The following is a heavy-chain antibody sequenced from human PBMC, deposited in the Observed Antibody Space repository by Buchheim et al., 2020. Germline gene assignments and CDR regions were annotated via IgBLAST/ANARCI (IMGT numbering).Heavy chain of an antibody. V-gene: IGHV1-46*03. D-gene: IGHD5-24*01. CDR2: INPSGGST. Sequence: QVQLVQSGAEVKKPGASVKVSCKASGYTFTSYYMHWVRQAPGQGLEWMGIINPSGGSTSYAQKFQGRVTMTRDTSTSPDYMELSSLRSEDTAVYYCARAGVGYNYDPYYGMDVWGQGTT. CDR3: ARAGVGYNYDPYYGMDV. J-gene: IGHJ6*02. CDR1: GYTFTSYY.